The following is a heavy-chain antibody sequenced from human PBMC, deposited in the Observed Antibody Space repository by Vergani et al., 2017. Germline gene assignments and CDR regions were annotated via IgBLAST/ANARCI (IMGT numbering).Heavy chain of an antibody. CDR3: ASRAGSSGWVGDYYYGMDV. D-gene: IGHD6-19*01. Sequence: QVQLVQSGAEVKKPGASVKVSCKASGYTFTSYYMHWVRQAPGQGLEWMGIINPSGGSTSYAQKFQGRVTMTRDTSTSTVYMELSSLRSEDTAVYYCASRAGSSGWVGDYYYGMDVWGQGTTVTVSS. CDR1: GYTFTSYY. J-gene: IGHJ6*02. CDR2: INPSGGST. V-gene: IGHV1-46*01.